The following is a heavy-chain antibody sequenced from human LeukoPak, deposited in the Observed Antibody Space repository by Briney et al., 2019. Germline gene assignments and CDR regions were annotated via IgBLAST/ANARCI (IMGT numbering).Heavy chain of an antibody. D-gene: IGHD5-18*01. CDR1: GCSIASSPYY. CDR3: ARLDGYSYGYLYYFDH. J-gene: IGHJ4*02. CDR2: ISYSGST. Sequence: SETLSLACTVSGCSIASSPYYWGWIRQPPGQGLEWIGTISYSGSTYYNPSVKSLVTISVDTSKNQFSLRLSSVTAADTAVYYCARLDGYSYGYLYYFDHWGQGTLVTVSS. V-gene: IGHV4-39*01.